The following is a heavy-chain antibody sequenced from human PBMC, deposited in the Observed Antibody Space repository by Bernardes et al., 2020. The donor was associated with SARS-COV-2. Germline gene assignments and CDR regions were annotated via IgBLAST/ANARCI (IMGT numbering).Heavy chain of an antibody. CDR2: ISAYNGTT. J-gene: IGHJ1*01. D-gene: IGHD6-13*01. Sequence: ASVKVSCKASGYTFTSYGISWVRQAPGQGLEWMGWISAYNGTTNYAQKLQGRVTMTTDTSTSTAYMELRSLRSDDTAVYYCARDLVSSSWYVLPPPEYFQHWGQGTLVTVSS. V-gene: IGHV1-18*01. CDR1: GYTFTSYG. CDR3: ARDLVSSSWYVLPPPEYFQH.